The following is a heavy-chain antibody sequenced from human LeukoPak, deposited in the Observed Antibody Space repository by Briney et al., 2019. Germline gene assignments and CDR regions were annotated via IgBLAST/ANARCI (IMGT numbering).Heavy chain of an antibody. J-gene: IGHJ4*02. CDR2: IYYTGST. D-gene: IGHD4-17*01. CDR3: ARAATEYGDYDY. V-gene: IGHV4-59*12. CDR1: GGSISSYY. Sequence: SETLSLTCTVSGGSISSYYWSWIRQPPGKGLEWIGYIYYTGSTDYNPSLKSRVTISVDMSKNQFSLKLSSVTAADTAVYYCARAATEYGDYDYWGQGTLVTVSS.